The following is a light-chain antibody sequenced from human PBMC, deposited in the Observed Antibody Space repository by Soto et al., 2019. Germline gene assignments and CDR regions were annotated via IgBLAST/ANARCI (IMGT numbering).Light chain of an antibody. CDR1: SSDVGGYNY. CDR3: SSYTSSTTSVV. Sequence: QSALTQPASVSGSPGQSITISCTGTSSDVGGYNYVSWYQQHPGKAPKLMIYDVSNRPSGVSNRFSGSKSGSTASLTISGLQAEDEADYYCSSYTSSTTSVVFGGGTKVTVL. CDR2: DVS. V-gene: IGLV2-14*01. J-gene: IGLJ2*01.